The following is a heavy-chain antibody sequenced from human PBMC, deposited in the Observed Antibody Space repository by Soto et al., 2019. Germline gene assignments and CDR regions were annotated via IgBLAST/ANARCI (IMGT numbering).Heavy chain of an antibody. J-gene: IGHJ5*02. D-gene: IGHD4-17*01. V-gene: IGHV4-39*01. Sequence: SETLSLTCTVSGGSISSSSYYWGWIRQPPGKGLEWIGSIYYSGSTYYNPPLKSRVTISVDTSKNQFSLKLSSVTAADTAVYYCARHYPPPTGAWFDPWGQGTLVTVSS. CDR1: GGSISSSSYY. CDR2: IYYSGST. CDR3: ARHYPPPTGAWFDP.